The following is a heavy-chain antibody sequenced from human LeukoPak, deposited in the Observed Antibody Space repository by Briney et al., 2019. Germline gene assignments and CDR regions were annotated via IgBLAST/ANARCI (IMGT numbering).Heavy chain of an antibody. Sequence: PGGSLRLSCAASGFTFSSYEMNWLRQAPGKGLEWVSYISSSGSTIYYADSVKGRFTISRDNAKNSLYLQMNSLRAEDTAVYYCARLDYYYYYMDVWGKGTTVTDSS. J-gene: IGHJ6*03. V-gene: IGHV3-48*03. CDR3: ARLDYYYYYMDV. CDR2: ISSSGSTI. D-gene: IGHD6-6*01. CDR1: GFTFSSYE.